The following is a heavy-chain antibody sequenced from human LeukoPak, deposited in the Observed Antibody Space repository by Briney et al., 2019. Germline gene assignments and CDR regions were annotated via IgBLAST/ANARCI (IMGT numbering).Heavy chain of an antibody. V-gene: IGHV3-43*02. Sequence: GGSLRLSCAASGFTFEDYAMHWVRQGPGKGLEWVSVISGNGNNIYYADSVKGRFTISRDNSKNSLYLQMNSLRTEDTALYYCAKDLPQYYDFWSGYYGGFDYWGQGTLVTVSS. CDR1: GFTFEDYA. J-gene: IGHJ4*02. CDR3: AKDLPQYYDFWSGYYGGFDY. CDR2: ISGNGNNI. D-gene: IGHD3-3*01.